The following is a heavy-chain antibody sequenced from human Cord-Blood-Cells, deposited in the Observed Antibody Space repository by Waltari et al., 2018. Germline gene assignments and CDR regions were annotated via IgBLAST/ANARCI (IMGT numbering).Heavy chain of an antibody. CDR1: GYTFTSYA. J-gene: IGHJ3*02. CDR2: ISAYNGNT. D-gene: IGHD1-26*01. V-gene: IGHV1-18*01. CDR3: ARESPVGGTMDALDI. Sequence: HVQLVQSVAEVKNPAASVKVSCKAPGYTFTSYAISRVRQAPGQVLECMGWISAYNGNTNYAQKLQGRCTMTTDTSTSTAYMALRSLRSDDTAVDYCARESPVGGTMDALDIWGEGTMVTVSS.